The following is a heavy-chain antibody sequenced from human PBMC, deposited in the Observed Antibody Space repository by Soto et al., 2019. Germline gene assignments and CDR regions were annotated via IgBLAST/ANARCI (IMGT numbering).Heavy chain of an antibody. Sequence: SETLSLTCTVSGGSISSYYWSWIRQPPGKGMEWIGYIYYSGSTNYNPSLKSRVTISVDASKNQFSLKLSSVTAADTAVFYCAREGGIAARVHFGFDPWGQGTLVTVSS. J-gene: IGHJ5*02. D-gene: IGHD6-6*01. CDR3: AREGGIAARVHFGFDP. CDR1: GGSISSYY. CDR2: IYYSGST. V-gene: IGHV4-59*01.